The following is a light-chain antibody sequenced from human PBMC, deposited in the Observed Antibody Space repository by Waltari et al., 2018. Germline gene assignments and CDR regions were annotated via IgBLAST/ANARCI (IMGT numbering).Light chain of an antibody. CDR2: DVS. J-gene: IGLJ3*02. V-gene: IGLV2-14*01. CDR3: SSYTSSSTRV. Sequence: QSALTKPASVSGSPGQSITISCTGTSSDVGGYNHVSWYQQHPGKAPKLMIYDVSKRPSGVSNRFSGSKSGNTASLTISGLQAEDEADYYCSSYTSSSTRVFGGGTKLTVL. CDR1: SSDVGGYNH.